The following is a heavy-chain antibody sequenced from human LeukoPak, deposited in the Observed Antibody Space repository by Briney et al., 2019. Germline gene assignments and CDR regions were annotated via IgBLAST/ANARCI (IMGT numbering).Heavy chain of an antibody. Sequence: GGSLRLSCAASGFTFSSHAMSWVRQAPGKGLEWVSAISGSGGSTYYADSVKGRFTISRDNSKNTLYLQMSSLRAEDTAVYYCAKDRAYSYGHRGYWGQGTLVAVSS. CDR3: AKDRAYSYGHRGY. CDR1: GFTFSSHA. CDR2: ISGSGGST. J-gene: IGHJ4*02. V-gene: IGHV3-23*01. D-gene: IGHD5-18*01.